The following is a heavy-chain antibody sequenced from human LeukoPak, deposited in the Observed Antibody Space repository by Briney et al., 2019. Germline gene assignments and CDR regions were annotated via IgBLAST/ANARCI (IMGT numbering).Heavy chain of an antibody. CDR3: ARDLYYNWNSDYYYYMDV. CDR1: GFTFSSYS. V-gene: IGHV3-21*01. D-gene: IGHD1-7*01. J-gene: IGHJ6*03. CDR2: ISSSSSYI. Sequence: PGGSLRLSCAASGFTFSSYSMNWVRQAPGKGLEWVSSISSSSSYIYYADSVKGRFTISRDNAKNSLYLQMNSLRAEDTAVYYCARDLYYNWNSDYYYYMDVWGKGTTVTVSS.